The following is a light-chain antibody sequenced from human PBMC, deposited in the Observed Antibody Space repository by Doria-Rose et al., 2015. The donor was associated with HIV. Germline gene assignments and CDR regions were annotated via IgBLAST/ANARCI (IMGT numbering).Light chain of an antibody. J-gene: IGKJ5*01. V-gene: IGKV3-20*01. CDR1: QRVKSSY. Sequence: TQSPGTLSLSPGERATLSCRASQRVKSSYLAWYQQKPGQAPRLLIHNASTRATGIPDRFSGSGSGTDFTLTISRLGPEDVAVYYCQQYGTSRGTFGQGTRLEIK. CDR3: QQYGTSRGT. CDR2: NAS.